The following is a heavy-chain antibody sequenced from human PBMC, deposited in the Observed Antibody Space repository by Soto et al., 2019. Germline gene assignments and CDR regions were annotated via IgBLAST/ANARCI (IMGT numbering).Heavy chain of an antibody. V-gene: IGHV1-3*05. J-gene: IGHJ2*01. D-gene: IGHD4-17*01. CDR3: AREDRITVTTSPWYCDL. CDR1: GYTFTSYA. CDR2: INAGNGNT. Sequence: QVQLVQSGAEEKKPGASVKVSCKASGYTFTSYAMHWVRQAPGQRLEWMGWINAGNGNTKYSQKFQGRVTITRETSASTAYRALRSLRSEDTAVYYCAREDRITVTTSPWYCDLWGRGTLVTVSS.